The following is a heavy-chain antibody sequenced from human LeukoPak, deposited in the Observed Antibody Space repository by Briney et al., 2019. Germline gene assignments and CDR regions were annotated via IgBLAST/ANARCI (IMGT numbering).Heavy chain of an antibody. CDR3: ARVFPYGRGAFDI. D-gene: IGHD3-10*01. CDR2: IKQDGSEK. CDR1: GFTFSSYW. V-gene: IGHV3-7*03. J-gene: IGHJ3*02. Sequence: GGSLRLSCAASGFTFSSYWMSRVRQAPGKGLEWEANIKQDGSEKYYVDSVKGRFTISRDNAKNSLYLQMNSLRAEDTAVYYCARVFPYGRGAFDIWGQGTMVTVSS.